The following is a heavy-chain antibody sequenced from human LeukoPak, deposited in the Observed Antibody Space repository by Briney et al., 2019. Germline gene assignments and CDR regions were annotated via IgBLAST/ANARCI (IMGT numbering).Heavy chain of an antibody. CDR3: AKDRRRRGEPENWFDP. CDR2: IHPDGSET. V-gene: IGHV3-7*01. J-gene: IGHJ5*02. Sequence: PGGSLRLSCEASGFIFGSYWMGWARRVPGKGLQWVANIHPDGSETSYVDSVKGRFTISRDNSKNTLYLQMNSLRAEDTAVYYCAKDRRRRGEPENWFDPWGQGTLVTVSS. CDR1: GFIFGSYW. D-gene: IGHD1-14*01.